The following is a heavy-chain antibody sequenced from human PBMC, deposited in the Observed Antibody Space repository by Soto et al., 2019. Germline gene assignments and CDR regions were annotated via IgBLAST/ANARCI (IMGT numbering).Heavy chain of an antibody. CDR1: GFTFSSYG. CDR3: AKDESLFYYGMDV. J-gene: IGHJ6*02. V-gene: IGHV3-30*18. CDR2: ISYDGSNK. Sequence: QVQLVESGGGVVQPGRSLRLSCAASGFTFSSYGMHWVRQAPGKGLEWVAVISYDGSNKYYADSVKGRFTISRDNSKNTLYLKMNSLRAEDTAVYYCAKDESLFYYGMDVWGQGTTVTVSS.